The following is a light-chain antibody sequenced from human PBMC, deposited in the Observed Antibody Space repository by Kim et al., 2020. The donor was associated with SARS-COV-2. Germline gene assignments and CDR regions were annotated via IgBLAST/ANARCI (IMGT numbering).Light chain of an antibody. J-gene: IGKJ5*01. Sequence: PQSPSSLSASVGDRVTITCQASQDIINYLNWYQQKPGKAPKLLIYDASNLETGVPSRFSGSGSGTDFTFTISSLQPEDIATYYCQQYDNLPITFGQGTRLEIK. CDR3: QQYDNLPIT. V-gene: IGKV1-33*01. CDR1: QDIINY. CDR2: DAS.